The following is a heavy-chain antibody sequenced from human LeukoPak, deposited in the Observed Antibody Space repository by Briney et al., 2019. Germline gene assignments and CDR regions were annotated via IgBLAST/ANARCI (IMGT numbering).Heavy chain of an antibody. CDR2: INPNSGDT. CDR3: ARRDCSSTNCALDP. D-gene: IGHD2-2*01. V-gene: IGHV1-2*02. CDR1: GYTFTGNY. Sequence: GASVKVSCKASGYTFTGNYMHWVRQAPGQGLEWMGWINPNSGDTIYAQKFQGRVTMTRDTSISTTYMDLSSLTSDDTAVYYCARRDCSSTNCALDPWGQGTLVTVSS. J-gene: IGHJ5*02.